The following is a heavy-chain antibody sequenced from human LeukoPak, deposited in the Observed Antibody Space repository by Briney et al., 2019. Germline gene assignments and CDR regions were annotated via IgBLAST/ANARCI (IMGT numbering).Heavy chain of an antibody. CDR1: GFTFSTYS. Sequence: GGSLRLSCAASGFTFSTYSMKWVRQAPGKGLEWVSYISDSGAMYYADSVRGRFTISRENAQNSLFLQMNSLRAEDSAVYYCARDGGYRGYDADCWGQGTLVTVSS. V-gene: IGHV3-48*01. D-gene: IGHD5-12*01. CDR3: ARDGGYRGYDADC. CDR2: ISDSGAM. J-gene: IGHJ4*02.